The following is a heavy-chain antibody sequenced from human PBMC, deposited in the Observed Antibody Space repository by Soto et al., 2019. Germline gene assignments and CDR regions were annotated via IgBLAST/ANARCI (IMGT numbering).Heavy chain of an antibody. CDR1: GFTFSSYA. J-gene: IGHJ4*02. CDR3: VKSEDDSSAYVGYFDY. V-gene: IGHV3-23*01. CDR2: ISGSGGST. D-gene: IGHD3-22*01. Sequence: GGSLRLSCAASGFTFSSYAMSWVRQAPGKGLKWVSAISGSGGSTYYADSVKGRFTISRDNSKNTLYLQMNSLRAEDTVVYYCVKSEDDSSAYVGYFDYWGQGTMVTVSS.